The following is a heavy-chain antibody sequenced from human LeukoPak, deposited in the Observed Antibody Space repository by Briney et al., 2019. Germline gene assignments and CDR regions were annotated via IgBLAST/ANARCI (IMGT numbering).Heavy chain of an antibody. CDR3: ARANDPLNCGGDCYFDY. CDR1: GGTFSSYA. V-gene: IGHV1-69*05. D-gene: IGHD2-21*02. CDR2: IIPIFGTA. J-gene: IGHJ4*02. Sequence: GASVKVSCKASGGTFSSYAISWVRQAPGQGPEWMGRIIPIFGTANYAQKFQGRVTITTDESTSTAYMELSSLRSEDTAVYYCARANDPLNCGGDCYFDYWGQGTLVTVSS.